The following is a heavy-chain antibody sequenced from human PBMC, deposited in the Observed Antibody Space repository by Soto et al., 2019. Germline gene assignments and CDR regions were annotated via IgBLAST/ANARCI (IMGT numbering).Heavy chain of an antibody. V-gene: IGHV4-30-4*01. CDR2: IYYSGST. CDR1: GGSISSGDYY. D-gene: IGHD2-15*01. CDR3: AVVHAGPAYYYYYGMDV. Sequence: PSETLSLTCTVSGGSISSGDYYWSWIRQPPGKGLEWIGYIYYSGSTYYNPSLKSRVTISVDTSKNQFSPKLSSVTAADTAVYYCAVVHAGPAYYYYYGMDVWGQGTTVTVSS. J-gene: IGHJ6*02.